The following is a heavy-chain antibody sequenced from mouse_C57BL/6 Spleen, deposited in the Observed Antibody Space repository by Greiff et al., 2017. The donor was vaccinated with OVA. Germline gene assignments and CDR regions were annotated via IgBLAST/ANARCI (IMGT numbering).Heavy chain of an antibody. V-gene: IGHV5-9-1*02. D-gene: IGHD1-1*01. CDR2: ISSGGDYI. Sequence: EVQGVESGEGLVKPGGSLKLSCAASGFTFSSYAMSWVRQTPEKRLEWVAYISSGGDYIYYADTVKGRFTISRDNARNTLYLQMSSLKSEDTAMYYCTRDESYYYCSRGYAMDYWGQGTSVTVSS. J-gene: IGHJ4*01. CDR3: TRDESYYYCSRGYAMDY. CDR1: GFTFSSYA.